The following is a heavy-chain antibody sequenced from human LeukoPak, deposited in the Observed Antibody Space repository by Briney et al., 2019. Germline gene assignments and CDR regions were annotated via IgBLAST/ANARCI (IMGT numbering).Heavy chain of an antibody. D-gene: IGHD3-9*01. J-gene: IGHJ5*02. V-gene: IGHV3-43*02. CDR1: GFTFSSYW. Sequence: GGSLRLSCAASGFTFSSYWMSWVRQAPGKGLEWVSLISGDGDTTYYADSVKSRFTISRDNSKNSLYLQMNSLRTEDTALYYCAKDSGYHILGWFDPWGQGTLVTVSS. CDR3: AKDSGYHILGWFDP. CDR2: ISGDGDTT.